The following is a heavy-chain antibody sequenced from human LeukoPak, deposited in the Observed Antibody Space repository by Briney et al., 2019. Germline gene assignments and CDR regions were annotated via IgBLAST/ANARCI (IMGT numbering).Heavy chain of an antibody. Sequence: GGSLRLSCAASGFTFSSYSMNWVRQAPGEGLEWVSYISNSSSTLYYADSVEGRFTISRDHAKNSLYLKTNSLRAEDTAVYYCVLKLWSNYLDYWGQGPLVPVSS. CDR2: ISNSSSTL. D-gene: IGHD5-18*01. J-gene: IGHJ4*02. V-gene: IGHV3-48*01. CDR3: VLKLWSNYLDY. CDR1: GFTFSSYS.